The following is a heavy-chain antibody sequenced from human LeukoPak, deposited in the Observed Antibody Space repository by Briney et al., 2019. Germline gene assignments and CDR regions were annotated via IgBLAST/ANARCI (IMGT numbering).Heavy chain of an antibody. J-gene: IGHJ4*02. V-gene: IGHV3-21*01. Sequence: PGGSLRLSCAASGFTFSSNAMTWVRQAPGKGLEWVSSISSSSSYIYYADSVKGRFTISRDNAKNSLYLQMNSLGAEDTAVYYCARESGFDYWGQGTLVTVSS. CDR2: ISSSSSYI. CDR3: ARESGFDY. CDR1: GFTFSSNA.